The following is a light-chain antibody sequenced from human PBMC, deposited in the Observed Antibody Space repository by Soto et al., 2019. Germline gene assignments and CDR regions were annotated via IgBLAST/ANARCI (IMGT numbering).Light chain of an antibody. J-gene: IGKJ1*01. V-gene: IGKV3-20*01. Sequence: EIVMAQSPVTLSVCPGERATLSCRAGQSVSSYLAWYQQKPGQAPRLLIYGASSRATGIPDRFSGSGSGTDFTLTISRLEPEDFAVYYCQQYGSSLWTFGQGTKVDI. CDR1: QSVSSY. CDR2: GAS. CDR3: QQYGSSLWT.